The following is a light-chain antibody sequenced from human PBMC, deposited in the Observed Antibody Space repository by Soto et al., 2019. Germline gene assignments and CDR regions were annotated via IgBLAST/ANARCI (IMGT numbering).Light chain of an antibody. Sequence: EIVLTQSPGTLSLSPGERATLSCRASQSVSSSYLAWYQRKPGQASRLLIYGASSRATGIPDRFSGSGSGTDFTLTISRLEPEDFAVYYCQQYGSSIRTFSQVTNVDIK. J-gene: IGKJ1*01. V-gene: IGKV3-20*01. CDR1: QSVSSSY. CDR3: QQYGSSIRT. CDR2: GAS.